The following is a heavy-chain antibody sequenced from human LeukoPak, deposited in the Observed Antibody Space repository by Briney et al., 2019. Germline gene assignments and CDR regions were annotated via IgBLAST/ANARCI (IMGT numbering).Heavy chain of an antibody. CDR3: ARDQRGSYYGVFDY. Sequence: GGSLRLSCAASGFTFSSYEMNWVRQAPGKGLEWVSYISSSGSTIYYADSVKGRFTISRDNAKNSLYLQMNSLRAEDTAVYYCARDQRGSYYGVFDYWGQGTLVTVSS. D-gene: IGHD1-26*01. CDR2: ISSSGSTI. V-gene: IGHV3-48*03. J-gene: IGHJ4*02. CDR1: GFTFSSYE.